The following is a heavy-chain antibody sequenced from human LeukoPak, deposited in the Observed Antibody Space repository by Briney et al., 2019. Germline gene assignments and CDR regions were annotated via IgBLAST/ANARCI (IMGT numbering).Heavy chain of an antibody. D-gene: IGHD1-7*01. CDR1: AGSFSGYY. CDR3: AREGELELTFFDY. J-gene: IGHJ4*02. V-gene: IGHV4-4*07. Sequence: SETLSLTCAVYAGSFSGYYWSWIRQPAGKGLEWIGRIYTSGSTNYNPSLKSRVTISVDTSKNQFSLKLSSVTAADTAVYYCAREGELELTFFDYWGQGTLVTVSS. CDR2: IYTSGST.